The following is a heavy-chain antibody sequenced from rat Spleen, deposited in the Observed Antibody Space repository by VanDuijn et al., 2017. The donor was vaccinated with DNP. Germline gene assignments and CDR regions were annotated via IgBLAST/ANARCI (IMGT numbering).Heavy chain of an antibody. Sequence: EVQLVETGGGLVQPGRSLKLSCVASGFTFSNYWMFWIRQAPGKGLEWVASIHTDGGNTYYPDSVKGRFTISRDNAKNTLYLQMNTLRSEDMATYYCARPIYNNHGGFAYWGQGTLVTVSS. D-gene: IGHD1-10*01. CDR1: GFTFSNYW. V-gene: IGHV5-58*01. CDR2: IHTDGGNT. J-gene: IGHJ3*01. CDR3: ARPIYNNHGGFAY.